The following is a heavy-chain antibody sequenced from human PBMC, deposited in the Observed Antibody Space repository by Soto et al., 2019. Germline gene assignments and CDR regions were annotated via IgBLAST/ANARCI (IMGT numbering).Heavy chain of an antibody. D-gene: IGHD3-22*01. Sequence: PSEPHSLTYAVYGGSFSGYDWSWIRQPPGKGLDWIGEINHSGSTNYNPSLKSRVTISVDTSKNQFSLKLSSVTAADTAVYYCARGFRVFYYYDSSGPEYFQHWGQGTLVTVS. J-gene: IGHJ1*01. V-gene: IGHV4-34*01. CDR2: INHSGST. CDR3: ARGFRVFYYYDSSGPEYFQH. CDR1: GGSFSGYD.